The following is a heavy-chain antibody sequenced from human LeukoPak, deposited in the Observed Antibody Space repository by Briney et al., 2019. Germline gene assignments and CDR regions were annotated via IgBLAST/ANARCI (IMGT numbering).Heavy chain of an antibody. CDR3: VRDAGRGYPPM. J-gene: IGHJ4*02. D-gene: IGHD6-13*01. Sequence: KTSETLSLTCTVSGGSISSYYWSWIRQPAGKGLEWIGRIYSSGSTNYNPSLKSRVTMSVDTSKNHFSLKVRSVTAADTAVYYCVRDAGRGYPPMWGQGILVTVSS. CDR1: GGSISSYY. V-gene: IGHV4-4*07. CDR2: IYSSGST.